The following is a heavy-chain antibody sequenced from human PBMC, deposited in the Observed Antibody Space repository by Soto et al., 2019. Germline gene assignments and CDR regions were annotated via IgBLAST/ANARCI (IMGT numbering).Heavy chain of an antibody. J-gene: IGHJ4*02. V-gene: IGHV3-15*07. CDR2: IKSKTAGGTT. CDR1: GFSLTDVW. Sequence: EVQLVESGGGLVKPGGSLRLSCAVSGFSLTDVWMNWVRQAPGKGLEWVGRIKSKTAGGTTDYAAPVKGRFTILRDDSKNTLYLQMDSLITEDTAVYFCSHGYGQYFNSWGQGTLFTVSS. D-gene: IGHD5-18*01. CDR3: SHGYGQYFNS.